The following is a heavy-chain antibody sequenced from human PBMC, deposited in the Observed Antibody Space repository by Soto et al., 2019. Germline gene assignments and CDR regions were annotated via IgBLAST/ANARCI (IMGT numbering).Heavy chain of an antibody. CDR3: ARDSTAFVFDY. CDR1: GDSVRSGSFY. Sequence: PSETLSLTCTVSGDSVRSGSFYWSWIRQPPGKGLEWIGYIYYTGRTSYNPSLKCRVTISIDPSKNHFALNLTSVTSADTAIYYCARDSTAFVFDYWGQGALVTVSS. D-gene: IGHD2-2*01. CDR2: IYYTGRT. V-gene: IGHV4-61*03. J-gene: IGHJ4*02.